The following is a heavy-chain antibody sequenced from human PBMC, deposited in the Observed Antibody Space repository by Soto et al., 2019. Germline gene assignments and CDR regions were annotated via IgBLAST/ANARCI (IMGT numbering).Heavy chain of an antibody. V-gene: IGHV4-34*01. Sequence: SETLSLTCAVYGGSFSGYYWSWIRQPPGKGLEWIGEINHSGSTNYNPSLKSRVTISVDTSKNQFSLKLSSVTAADTAVYYCARGRDYGDYVDAFDIWGQGTMVT. CDR2: INHSGST. CDR1: GGSFSGYY. D-gene: IGHD4-17*01. CDR3: ARGRDYGDYVDAFDI. J-gene: IGHJ3*02.